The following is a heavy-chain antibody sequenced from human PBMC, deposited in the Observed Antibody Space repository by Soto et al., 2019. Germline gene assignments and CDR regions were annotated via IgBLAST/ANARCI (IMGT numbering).Heavy chain of an antibody. CDR2: IIPIFGTA. V-gene: IGHV1-69*13. D-gene: IGHD6-13*01. J-gene: IGHJ4*02. CDR1: CGTFSSYA. Sequence: SSVKVSCMASCGTFSSYAISWVRQAPGQGLEWMGGIIPIFGTANYAQKFQGRVTITADESTSTAYMELSSLRSEDTAVYYCARTTGIAAARNPYYFDYWGQGTLVTVSS. CDR3: ARTTGIAAARNPYYFDY.